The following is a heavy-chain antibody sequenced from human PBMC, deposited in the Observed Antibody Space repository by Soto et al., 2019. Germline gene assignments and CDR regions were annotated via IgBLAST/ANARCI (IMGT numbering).Heavy chain of an antibody. CDR3: TRDQEASACLGY. Sequence: EVQLVESGGGLVQPGGSLRLSCAASGFSVSNNYMSWVRQAPGKGLEWVSVIYSGGSTYYADSVKGRFTISRDNSKDTLYRQMYSLRAEDTAVYYCTRDQEASACLGYWGQGTLVAVSS. J-gene: IGHJ4*02. CDR2: IYSGGST. V-gene: IGHV3-66*01. CDR1: GFSVSNNY. D-gene: IGHD6-13*01.